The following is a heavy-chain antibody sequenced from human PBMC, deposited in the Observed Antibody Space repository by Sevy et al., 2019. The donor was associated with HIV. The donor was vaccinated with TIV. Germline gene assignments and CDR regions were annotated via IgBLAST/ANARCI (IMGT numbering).Heavy chain of an antibody. J-gene: IGHJ4*02. D-gene: IGHD3-22*01. V-gene: IGHV1-69*13. CDR1: GGTFITYA. Sequence: ASVKVSCKASGGTFITYAISWVRQAPGQGLEWMGRIIPISGSVNHAQKFQGRVTITADDSTSTAYMELSSLRSEDTAVYYCAREGDSSGYYYFIDYWGQGTLVTVSS. CDR2: IIPISGSV. CDR3: AREGDSSGYYYFIDY.